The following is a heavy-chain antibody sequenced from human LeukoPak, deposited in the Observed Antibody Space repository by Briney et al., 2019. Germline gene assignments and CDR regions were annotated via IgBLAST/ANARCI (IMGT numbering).Heavy chain of an antibody. J-gene: IGHJ6*02. CDR1: GFTFSDYY. Sequence: GSLRLSCAASGFTFSDYYMSWIRQAPGEGLEWVSYISSSGSTIYYADSVKGRFTISRDNAKNSLYLQMNSLRAEDTAVYYCARDRGITMVRGVRYYYYGMDVWGQGTTVTVSS. CDR2: ISSSGSTI. V-gene: IGHV3-11*01. CDR3: ARDRGITMVRGVRYYYYGMDV. D-gene: IGHD3-10*01.